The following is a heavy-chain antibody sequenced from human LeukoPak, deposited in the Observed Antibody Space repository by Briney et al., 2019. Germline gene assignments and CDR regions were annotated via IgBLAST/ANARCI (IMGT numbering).Heavy chain of an antibody. J-gene: IGHJ1*01. CDR3: ARDSVAGTAAY. Sequence: GGSLRLSRAASGFTFSSYWMSWVRQAPGKGLEWVANIKQDGSEKYYVDSVKGRFTISRDNAKNSLYLQMNSLRAEDTAVYDCARDSVAGTAAYWGEGSLVTVS. V-gene: IGHV3-7*01. CDR1: GFTFSSYW. D-gene: IGHD6-19*01. CDR2: IKQDGSEK.